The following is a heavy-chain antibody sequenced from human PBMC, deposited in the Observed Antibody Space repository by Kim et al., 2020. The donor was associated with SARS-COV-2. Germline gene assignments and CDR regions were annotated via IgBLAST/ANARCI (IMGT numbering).Heavy chain of an antibody. D-gene: IGHD6-6*01. V-gene: IGHV4-39*01. CDR1: GGSISSYSYY. Sequence: SETLSLTCTVSGGSISSYSYYWGWIRQPPGKGLEWIGSIYYSGSTYYNPSLKSRVTISVDTSKNQFSLKLSSVTAADTAVYYCARHTGPYSSSSIDYWG. CDR3: ARHTGPYSSSSIDY. J-gene: IGHJ4*01. CDR2: IYYSGST.